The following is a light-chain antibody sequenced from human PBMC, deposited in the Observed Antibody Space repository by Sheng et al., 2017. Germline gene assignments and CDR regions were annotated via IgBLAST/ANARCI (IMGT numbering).Light chain of an antibody. V-gene: IGLV3-1*01. CDR1: KLGDKY. J-gene: IGLJ2*01. CDR2: QDS. Sequence: SNELTQPPSVSVSSGQTASITCSGDKLGDKYACWYQQKSGHSPMLVIYQDSKRPSGIPERFSGSNSGNTATLTISGTQSMDEADYYCQAWDSATTTVLFGGGTKLTVL. CDR3: QAWDSATTTVL.